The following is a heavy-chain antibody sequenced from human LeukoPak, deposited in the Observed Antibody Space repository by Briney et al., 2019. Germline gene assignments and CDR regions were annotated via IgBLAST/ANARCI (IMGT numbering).Heavy chain of an antibody. CDR2: IYYSGST. Sequence: SQTLSLTCTVSGGSISSGGYYWSWIRQHPGKGLEWIGYIYYSGSTYYNPTLKSRVTMSVDTSKNQFSLKLSSVTAADTAVYYCARVFVAALNDAFDIWGQGTMVTVSS. D-gene: IGHD6-19*01. CDR1: GGSISSGGYY. J-gene: IGHJ3*02. CDR3: ARVFVAALNDAFDI. V-gene: IGHV4-31*03.